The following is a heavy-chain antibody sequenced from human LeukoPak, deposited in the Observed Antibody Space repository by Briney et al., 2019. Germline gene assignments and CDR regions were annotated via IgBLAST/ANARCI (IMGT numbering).Heavy chain of an antibody. D-gene: IGHD6-13*01. V-gene: IGHV4-30-2*01. J-gene: IGHJ5*02. Sequence: SETLSLTCTVSGGSISSGGYYWSWIRQPPGKGLEWIGYIYHSGSTYYNPSLKSRVTISVDRSKNQFSLKLSSVTAADTAVYYCARDHRYSSRNPWGQGTLVTVSS. CDR3: ARDHRYSSRNP. CDR1: GGSISSGGYY. CDR2: IYHSGST.